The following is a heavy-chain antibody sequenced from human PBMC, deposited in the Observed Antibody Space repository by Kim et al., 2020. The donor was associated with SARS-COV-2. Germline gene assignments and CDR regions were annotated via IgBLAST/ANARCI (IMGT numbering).Heavy chain of an antibody. D-gene: IGHD1-26*01. CDR2: ISWNSGSI. CDR1: GFTFDDYA. J-gene: IGHJ3*02. CDR3: AKDIRLRWELSGDAFDI. Sequence: GGSLRLSCAASGFTFDDYAMHWVRQAPGKGLEWVSGISWNSGSIGYADSVKGRFTISRDNAKNSLYLQMNSLRAEDTALYYCAKDIRLRWELSGDAFDIWGQGTMVTVSS. V-gene: IGHV3-9*01.